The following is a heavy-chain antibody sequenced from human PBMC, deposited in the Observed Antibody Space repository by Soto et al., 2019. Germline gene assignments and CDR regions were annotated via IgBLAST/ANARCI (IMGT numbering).Heavy chain of an antibody. D-gene: IGHD3-22*01. Sequence: EASVKVSCKASGYTFTSYYMHWVRQAPGQGLEWMGIINPSGGSTSYAQKFQGRVTMTRDTSTSTVYMELSSLRSEDTAVYYCARAPYYYDSSGYSFDYWGQGTLVTVSS. J-gene: IGHJ4*02. CDR3: ARAPYYYDSSGYSFDY. V-gene: IGHV1-46*03. CDR1: GYTFTSYY. CDR2: INPSGGST.